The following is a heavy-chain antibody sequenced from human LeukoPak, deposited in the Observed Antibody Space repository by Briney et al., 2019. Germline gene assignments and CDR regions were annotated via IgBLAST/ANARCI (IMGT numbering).Heavy chain of an antibody. D-gene: IGHD2-15*01. Sequence: GGSLRLSCIASGLTSSIFEMNWVRQAPGKGLEWVSYISNSGSTTDYADAVKGRFTISRDNAKNSLYLQTSSLRVEDTAVYYCVRGGGPSYKYNAFDIWGQGTMVTVS. CDR1: GLTSSIFE. V-gene: IGHV3-48*03. CDR3: VRGGGPSYKYNAFDI. J-gene: IGHJ3*02. CDR2: ISNSGSTT.